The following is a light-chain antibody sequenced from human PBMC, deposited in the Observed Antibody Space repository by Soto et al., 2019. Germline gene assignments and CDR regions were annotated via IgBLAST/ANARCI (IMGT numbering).Light chain of an antibody. Sequence: QSALTQPPSVSGAPGQRVIISCTGSNSNIGAGFNVHWYQHLPGTAPKLLLYATNDRPAGVPERFSGSRSDTSASLAITGLQAEDEAEYYCQSYDSSLNVVVFGGGTKVTVL. CDR3: QSYDSSLNVVV. CDR2: ATN. J-gene: IGLJ2*01. V-gene: IGLV1-40*01. CDR1: NSNIGAGFN.